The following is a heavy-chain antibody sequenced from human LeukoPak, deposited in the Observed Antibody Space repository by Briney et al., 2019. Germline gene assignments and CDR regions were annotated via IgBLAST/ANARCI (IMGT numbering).Heavy chain of an antibody. V-gene: IGHV3-15*01. J-gene: IGHJ4*02. Sequence: PGGSLRLSCAASGLTVSSSYMSWVRQAPGKGLEWVGRIKSKTDGGTTDYAAPVKGRFTISRDDSKNTLYLQMNSLKTEDTAVYYCTTSEDSYQLLPGFGYYFDYWGQGTLVTVSS. D-gene: IGHD2-2*01. CDR3: TTSEDSYQLLPGFGYYFDY. CDR1: GLTVSSSY. CDR2: IKSKTDGGTT.